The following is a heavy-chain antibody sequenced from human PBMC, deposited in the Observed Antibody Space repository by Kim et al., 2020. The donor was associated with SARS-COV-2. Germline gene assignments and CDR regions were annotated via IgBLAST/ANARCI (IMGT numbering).Heavy chain of an antibody. Sequence: GGSLRLSCAASGFTFSSYGMHWVRQAPGKGLEWVAVIWYDGSNKYYADSVKGRFTISRDNSKNTLYLQMNSLRAEDTAVYYCARDSGSYLYFDYWGQGTLVTVSS. CDR1: GFTFSSYG. D-gene: IGHD1-26*01. CDR2: IWYDGSNK. CDR3: ARDSGSYLYFDY. V-gene: IGHV3-33*01. J-gene: IGHJ4*02.